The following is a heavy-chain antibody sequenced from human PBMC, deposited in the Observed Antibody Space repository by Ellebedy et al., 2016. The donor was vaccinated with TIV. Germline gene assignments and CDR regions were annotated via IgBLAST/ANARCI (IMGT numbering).Heavy chain of an antibody. D-gene: IGHD4-17*01. CDR1: GYSIRSGGYS. J-gene: IGHJ6*02. CDR2: MYHSGST. V-gene: IGHV4-30-2*01. CDR3: ARGVTVTALGRSVYYYGLDV. Sequence: MPSETLSPTCAVSGYSIRSGGYSWSWIRQPPGKGLEWIGYMYHSGSTSYNPSLKSRVTISVDRSQNQFSLELSSVTAADTAVYYCARGVTVTALGRSVYYYGLDVWGQGTTVTVSS.